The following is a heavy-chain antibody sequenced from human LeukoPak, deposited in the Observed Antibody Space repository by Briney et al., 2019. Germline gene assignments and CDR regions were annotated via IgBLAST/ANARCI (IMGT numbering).Heavy chain of an antibody. Sequence: GGSLRLSCAASGFTVSSTYMSWVRQAPGKGLEWVSAISGSGGSTYYADSVKGRFTISRDNSKNTLYLQMNSLRAEDTAVYYCAKGGAWDLDSYFDYWGQGTLVTVSS. CDR1: GFTVSSTY. CDR3: AKGGAWDLDSYFDY. J-gene: IGHJ4*02. V-gene: IGHV3-23*01. D-gene: IGHD1-26*01. CDR2: ISGSGGST.